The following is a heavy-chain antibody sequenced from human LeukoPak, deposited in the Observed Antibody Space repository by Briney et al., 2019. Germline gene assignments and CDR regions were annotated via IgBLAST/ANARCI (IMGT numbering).Heavy chain of an antibody. V-gene: IGHV3-9*01. CDR2: ISWNSDNI. CDR1: GFSFDDYA. CDR3: ARKGVIYYDSSGYPYYFDY. D-gene: IGHD3-22*01. J-gene: IGHJ4*02. Sequence: GGSLRLSCAVSGFSFDDYAMHWVRQVPGKGLEWVSGISWNSDNIGYADSVKGRFTTSRDNAKNSLYLQMNSLRAEDTAVYYCARKGVIYYDSSGYPYYFDYWGQGTLVTVSS.